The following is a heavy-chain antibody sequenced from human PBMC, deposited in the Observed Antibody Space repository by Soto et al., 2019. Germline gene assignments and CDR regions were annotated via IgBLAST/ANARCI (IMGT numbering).Heavy chain of an antibody. J-gene: IGHJ1*01. CDR2: IIPIFGTA. CDR1: RGTFSSYA. CDR3: ARARHAAASEYFQH. D-gene: IGHD6-13*01. Sequence: QVQLVQSGAEVKKPGSSVKVSCKASRGTFSSYAISWVRQAPGQGLEWMGGIIPIFGTANYAQKFQGRVTITADESTSTAYMELSSLRSEDTAVYYCARARHAAASEYFQHWGQGTLVTVSS. V-gene: IGHV1-69*01.